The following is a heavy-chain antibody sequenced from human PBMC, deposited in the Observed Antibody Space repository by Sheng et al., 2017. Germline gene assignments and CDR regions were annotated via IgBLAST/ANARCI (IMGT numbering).Heavy chain of an antibody. V-gene: IGHV1-69*13. Sequence: QVQLVQSGAEVKKPGSSVKVSCKASGGTFSSYAISWVRQAPGQGLEWMGGIIPIFGTANYAQKFQGRVTITADESTSTAYMELSSLRSEDTAVYYCARDEPDNVDIVATFSGWFDPWGQGTLVTVSS. CDR2: IIPIFGTA. J-gene: IGHJ5*02. CDR3: ARDEPDNVDIVATFSGWFDP. D-gene: IGHD5-12*01. CDR1: GGTFSSYA.